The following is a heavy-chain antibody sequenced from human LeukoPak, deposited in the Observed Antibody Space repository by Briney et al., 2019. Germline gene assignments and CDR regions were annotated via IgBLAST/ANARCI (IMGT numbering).Heavy chain of an antibody. CDR2: ISTSGYYI. CDR1: GFTFSSYS. Sequence: GGSLRLSCAASGFTFSSYSMNWVRQAPGKGLEWLSYISTSGYYIYYSDSVKGRFTISRDNAKNSLYLQMHSLRAYDTAAYHCARTSYSRAGTLEIWGQGTLVTVSS. V-gene: IGHV3-21*01. D-gene: IGHD3-22*01. J-gene: IGHJ4*02. CDR3: ARTSYSRAGTLEI.